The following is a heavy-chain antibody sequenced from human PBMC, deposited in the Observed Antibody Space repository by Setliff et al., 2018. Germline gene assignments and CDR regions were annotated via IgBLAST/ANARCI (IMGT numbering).Heavy chain of an antibody. V-gene: IGHV4-61*02. CDR1: GGSISSGSYY. CDR2: IYTSGST. J-gene: IGHJ4*02. Sequence: SETLSLTCTVSGGSISSGSYYWSWIRQPAGKGLEWIGRIYTSGSTNYNPSLKSRVTISIDTSKNQFSLKLSSVTAADTAVYYCASSPGYSSGWYEGWGQGTLVTVSS. D-gene: IGHD6-19*01. CDR3: ASSPGYSSGWYEG.